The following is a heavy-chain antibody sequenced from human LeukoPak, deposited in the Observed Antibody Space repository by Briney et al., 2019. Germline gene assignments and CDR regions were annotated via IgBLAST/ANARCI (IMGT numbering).Heavy chain of an antibody. D-gene: IGHD1-14*01. Sequence: ASVKVSCRASGYTFTSYYMHWVRQAPGQGLEWMGIINPSGGSTSYAQKFQGRVTMTRDTSTSTVYMELSGLRSEDTAVYYCARRWPTGAFDIWGQGTMVTVSS. CDR3: ARRWPTGAFDI. CDR1: GYTFTSYY. CDR2: INPSGGST. V-gene: IGHV1-46*01. J-gene: IGHJ3*02.